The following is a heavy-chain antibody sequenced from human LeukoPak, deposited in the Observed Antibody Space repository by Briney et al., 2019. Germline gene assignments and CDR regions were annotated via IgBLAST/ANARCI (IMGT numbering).Heavy chain of an antibody. D-gene: IGHD6-19*01. CDR2: ISFSSDYI. Sequence: PGGSLRLSCTASGFTFSVYSMTWVRQAPGKGLEWVSSISFSSDYIYYADSVKGRFTISRDDAKNSLSLQMDTLRAEDTAVYYCAKDGDSSGWTRYFDYWGQGALVTVSS. CDR1: GFTFSVYS. CDR3: AKDGDSSGWTRYFDY. J-gene: IGHJ4*02. V-gene: IGHV3-21*01.